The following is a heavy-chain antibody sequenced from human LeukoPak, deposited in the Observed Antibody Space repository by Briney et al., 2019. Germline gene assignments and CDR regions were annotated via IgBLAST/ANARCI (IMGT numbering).Heavy chain of an antibody. CDR3: ARDHNNWNYGVIDL. D-gene: IGHD1-7*01. CDR1: GFRFSDYY. CDR2: ISGNTPTI. J-gene: IGHJ5*02. Sequence: GGSLRLSCAASGFRFSDYYMRWIRQVPGRGLEWLSYISGNTPTIYYADSVKGRFTISRDNDKNSLYLHMNSLRAEDTAVYYCARDHNNWNYGVIDLWGQGTLVSVSS. V-gene: IGHV3-11*04.